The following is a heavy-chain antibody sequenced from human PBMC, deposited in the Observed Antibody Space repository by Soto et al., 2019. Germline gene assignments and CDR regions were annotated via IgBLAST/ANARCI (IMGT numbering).Heavy chain of an antibody. Sequence: VKVSSKAPGGTFSSYAISWVRQAPGQGLEWMGGIIPIFGTANYAQKFQGRVTITADESTSTAYMELSSLRSEDTAVYYCARHERKYASYYYYGMDVWGQGTTVTVSS. J-gene: IGHJ6*02. CDR1: GGTFSSYA. D-gene: IGHD1-1*01. V-gene: IGHV1-69*13. CDR3: ARHERKYASYYYYGMDV. CDR2: IIPIFGTA.